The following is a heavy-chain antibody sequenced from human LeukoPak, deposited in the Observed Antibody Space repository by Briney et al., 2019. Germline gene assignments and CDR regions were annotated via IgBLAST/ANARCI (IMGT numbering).Heavy chain of an antibody. D-gene: IGHD2-15*01. CDR1: GGSFSGYY. V-gene: IGHV4-59*01. CDR3: ARVSQGWSDSDPYYYYYMDV. J-gene: IGHJ6*03. CDR2: IYYSGST. Sequence: SETLSLTCGVYGGSFSGYYWTWIRQPPGKGLEWIGYIYYSGSTNYNPSLKSRVTISVDTSKNQFSLKLSSVTAADTAVYYCARVSQGWSDSDPYYYYYMDVWGKGTTVTVSS.